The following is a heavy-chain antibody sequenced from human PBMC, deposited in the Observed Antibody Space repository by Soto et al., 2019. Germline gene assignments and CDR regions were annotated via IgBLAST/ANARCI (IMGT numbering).Heavy chain of an antibody. Sequence: GGSLRLSSASSGFIFENFGISWVRQAPGKGLEWISSISGSGFKKYYADSVKGRFTISRDNSKSTVYLELNNLSAEDTAVYHCAKNQGVELVPLATVDWFDPWGQGSGVTVS. CDR1: GFIFENFG. J-gene: IGHJ5*02. CDR2: ISGSGFKK. D-gene: IGHD1-26*01. CDR3: AKNQGVELVPLATVDWFDP. V-gene: IGHV3-23*01.